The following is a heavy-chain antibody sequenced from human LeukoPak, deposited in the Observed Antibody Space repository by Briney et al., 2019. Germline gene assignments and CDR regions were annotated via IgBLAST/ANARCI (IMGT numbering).Heavy chain of an antibody. J-gene: IGHJ4*02. CDR1: GGSISSYY. Sequence: SETLSLTCTVSGGSISSYYWSWIRQPPGKGLEWIGYIYYSGSTNYNPSLKSRVTISVDTSKNQFSLKLSSVTAADTAVYYCARGRVGSGLKFDYWGQGTLVTVSS. CDR2: IYYSGST. CDR3: ARGRVGSGLKFDY. V-gene: IGHV4-59*08. D-gene: IGHD2-15*01.